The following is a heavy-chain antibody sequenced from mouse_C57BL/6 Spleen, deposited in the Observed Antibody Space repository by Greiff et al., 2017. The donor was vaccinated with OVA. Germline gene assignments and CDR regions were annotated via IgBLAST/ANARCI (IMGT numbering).Heavy chain of an antibody. CDR1: GFSLSTSGMG. V-gene: IGHV8-12*01. CDR3: ARRAEDYGSSYDWYFDV. D-gene: IGHD1-1*01. J-gene: IGHJ1*03. CDR2: VYWGDDK. Sequence: QVPLKECGPGILQSSQTLSLTCSFSGFSLSTSGMGVSWIRQPSGKGLEWLAHVYWGDDKRYNPSLKRRPTISKDTSRNQVFLKITSVDTADTATYYCARRAEDYGSSYDWYFDVWGTGTTVTVSS.